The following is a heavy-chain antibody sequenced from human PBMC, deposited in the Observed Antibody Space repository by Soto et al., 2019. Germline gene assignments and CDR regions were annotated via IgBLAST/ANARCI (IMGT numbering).Heavy chain of an antibody. CDR1: GFSFSSYA. D-gene: IGHD1-26*01. J-gene: IGHJ4*02. CDR2: ISSDGGST. CDR3: VKDRWVDY. V-gene: IGHV3-64D*06. Sequence: PGGSLRLSCAASGFSFSSYAMHWVRQAPGKGLEYVSSISSDGGSTYYADSVKGRFTISRDNSKNTLYLQMTSLRVEDTAVYYCVKDRWVDYWGQGSLVTVSS.